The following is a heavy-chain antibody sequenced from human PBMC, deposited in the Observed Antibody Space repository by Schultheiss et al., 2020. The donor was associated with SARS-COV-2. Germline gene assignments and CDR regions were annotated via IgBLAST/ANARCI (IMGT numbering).Heavy chain of an antibody. J-gene: IGHJ4*02. CDR3: ARALIYGDKEDY. CDR2: INPSGGST. V-gene: IGHV1-46*01. CDR1: GYTFTSYA. Sequence: ASVKVSCKASGYTFTSYAISWVRQAPGQGLEWMGIINPSGGSTSYAQKFQGRVTMTRDTSISTAYMELSSLRSEDTAVYYCARALIYGDKEDYWGQGTLVTVSS. D-gene: IGHD4-17*01.